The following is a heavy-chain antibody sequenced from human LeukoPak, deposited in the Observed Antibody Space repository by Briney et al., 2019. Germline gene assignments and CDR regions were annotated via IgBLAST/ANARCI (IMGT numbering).Heavy chain of an antibody. J-gene: IGHJ1*01. Sequence: KPSETLSLTCTVSGDSIRSFFWSWVRQPPGKGLEWIGFFYYTGSTNYNPSLKSRVSISVDTSTNQLSLNLTSVTAADTAVYWCACFPTAGYGYLQDWDLGLLVTVSS. CDR3: ACFPTAGYGYLQD. D-gene: IGHD4-17*01. CDR2: FYYTGST. V-gene: IGHV4-59*01. CDR1: GDSIRSFF.